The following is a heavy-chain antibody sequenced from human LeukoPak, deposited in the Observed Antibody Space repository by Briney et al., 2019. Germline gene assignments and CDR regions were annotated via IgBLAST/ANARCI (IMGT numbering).Heavy chain of an antibody. J-gene: IGHJ4*02. V-gene: IGHV3-7*03. Sequence: GGSLRLSCAASGFTFSSYWMSWVRQAPGKGLEWVANIKQDGSEKYYVDSVKGRFTISRDNAKNSLYLQMNSLRAGDTALYYCAKDLGGEELFGYWGQGTLVTVSS. CDR1: GFTFSSYW. D-gene: IGHD3-10*01. CDR3: AKDLGGEELFGY. CDR2: IKQDGSEK.